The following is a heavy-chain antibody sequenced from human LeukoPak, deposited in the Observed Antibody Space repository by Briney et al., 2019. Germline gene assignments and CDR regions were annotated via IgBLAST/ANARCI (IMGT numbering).Heavy chain of an antibody. D-gene: IGHD4-17*01. Sequence: GGSLTLSCAASEFTFSSYGMHWVRQAPGKGLEWVAFIRYDGGNKYYADSVKGRFTISRDNSKNTLYLQMNSLRAEDAAVYYCAKEIWPTGTIPGWTYFDYWGQGTLVTVSS. J-gene: IGHJ4*02. CDR2: IRYDGGNK. CDR1: EFTFSSYG. CDR3: AKEIWPTGTIPGWTYFDY. V-gene: IGHV3-30*02.